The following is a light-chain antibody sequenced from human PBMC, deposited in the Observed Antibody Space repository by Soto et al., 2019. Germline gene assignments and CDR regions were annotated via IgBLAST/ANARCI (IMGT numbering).Light chain of an antibody. J-gene: IGLJ2*01. Sequence: QSALTQPPSASGTPGQRVTISCSGSSSNIGSNYVYWYLQLPGTAPKLLIYRNNQRPSGVPDRFSGSKSGTSASLAISGLRSEDESDYYCAAWDDSLSGLVVFGGGTKLTVL. CDR3: AAWDDSLSGLVV. V-gene: IGLV1-47*01. CDR1: SSNIGSNY. CDR2: RNN.